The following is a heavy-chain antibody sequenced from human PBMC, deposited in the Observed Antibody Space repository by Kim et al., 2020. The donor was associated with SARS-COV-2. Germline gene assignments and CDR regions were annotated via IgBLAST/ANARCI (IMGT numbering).Heavy chain of an antibody. J-gene: IGHJ6*02. CDR1: GFTFSSYS. CDR3: ARDFTSRSLGTIFGVATLDEPYYYGMDV. V-gene: IGHV3-21*01. D-gene: IGHD3-3*01. Sequence: GGSLRLSCAASGFTFSSYSMNWVRQAPGKGLEWVSSISSSSSYIYYADSVKGRFTISRDNAKNSLYLQMNSLRAEDTAVYYCARDFTSRSLGTIFGVATLDEPYYYGMDVWGQGTTVTVSS. CDR2: ISSSSSYI.